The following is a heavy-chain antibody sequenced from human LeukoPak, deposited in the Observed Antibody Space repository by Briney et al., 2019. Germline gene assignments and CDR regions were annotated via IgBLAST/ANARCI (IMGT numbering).Heavy chain of an antibody. CDR3: VKDRTGTYTLDY. Sequence: GGSLRLSCAASGFTFSNAWMSWGRQAPGKGLEWVAFISDDGSRQHYADSVKSRFTISRDNSKNTLNLQMNSLRAEDTAVYYCVKDRTGTYTLDYWGQGTLVTVSS. CDR1: GFTFSNAW. J-gene: IGHJ4*02. D-gene: IGHD3-10*01. CDR2: ISDDGSRQ. V-gene: IGHV3-30*18.